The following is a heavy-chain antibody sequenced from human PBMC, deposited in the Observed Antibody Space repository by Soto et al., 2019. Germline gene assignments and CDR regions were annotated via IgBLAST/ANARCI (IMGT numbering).Heavy chain of an antibody. D-gene: IGHD5-18*01. CDR2: INHSGST. V-gene: IGHV4-34*01. CDR3: ARGKDTAMVTPVY. CDR1: GGSFSGYY. Sequence: QVQLQQWGAGLLKPSETLSLTCAVYGGSFSGYYWSWIRQPPGKGLEWIGEINHSGSTNYNPSLKSRVTISVDTSKNQFSLKLSSVTAADTAVYYCARGKDTAMVTPVYWGQGTLVTVSS. J-gene: IGHJ4*02.